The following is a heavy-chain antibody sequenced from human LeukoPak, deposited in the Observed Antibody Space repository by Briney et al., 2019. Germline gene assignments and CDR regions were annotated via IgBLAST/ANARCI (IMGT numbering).Heavy chain of an antibody. V-gene: IGHV4-61*08. Sequence: SETLSLTCTISGGSINSGGYYWSWIRQPPGKGLEWIGYIYHSGYTYYNPSLESRVTMSIDTSKNQFSLKLSSVTAADTAVYYCARDWVGDAFDIWGQGTMVTVSS. CDR3: ARDWVGDAFDI. J-gene: IGHJ3*02. D-gene: IGHD1-26*01. CDR1: GGSINSGGYY. CDR2: IYHSGYT.